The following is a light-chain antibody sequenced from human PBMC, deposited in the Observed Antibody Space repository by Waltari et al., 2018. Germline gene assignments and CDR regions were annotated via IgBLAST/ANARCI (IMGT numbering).Light chain of an antibody. J-gene: IGKJ1*01. V-gene: IGKV1-5*03. CDR3: HQYNTFSGS. CDR2: DAS. Sequence: DIQMTQSPSTVSASVGDKVIITCRASQTINNWLAWYQLKPGKAPKLLIYDASTLESGVPLRFRGSGSETEFTLTITSLQPDDFATYYCHQYNTFSGSFGQGTKVEVK. CDR1: QTINNW.